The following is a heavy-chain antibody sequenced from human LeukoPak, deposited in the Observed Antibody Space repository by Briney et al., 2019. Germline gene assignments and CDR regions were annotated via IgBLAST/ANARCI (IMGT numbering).Heavy chain of an antibody. V-gene: IGHV4-61*02. CDR1: GGSISSGSYY. Sequence: PSETLSLTCTVSGGSISSGSYYWRWIRQPAGKGLEWIGRIYTSGSTNYNPSLKSRVTISVDTSKNQFSLKLSSVTAADTAVYYCARSFEYSSSSGVDYWGQGTPVTVSS. D-gene: IGHD6-6*01. CDR2: IYTSGST. J-gene: IGHJ4*02. CDR3: ARSFEYSSSSGVDY.